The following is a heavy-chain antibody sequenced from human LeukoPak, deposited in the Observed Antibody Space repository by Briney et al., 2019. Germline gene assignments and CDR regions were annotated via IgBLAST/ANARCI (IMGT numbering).Heavy chain of an antibody. CDR1: GGSFSGYY. J-gene: IGHJ4*02. CDR3: ARPSSSSHVALFDY. Sequence: SETLSLTCAVYGGSFSGYYWSWIRQPPGKGLEWIGEINHSGSTNYNPSLKSRVTISVDTSKNQFSLKLSSVTAADTAVYYCARPSSSSHVALFDYWGQGTLVTVSS. V-gene: IGHV4-34*01. CDR2: INHSGST. D-gene: IGHD6-6*01.